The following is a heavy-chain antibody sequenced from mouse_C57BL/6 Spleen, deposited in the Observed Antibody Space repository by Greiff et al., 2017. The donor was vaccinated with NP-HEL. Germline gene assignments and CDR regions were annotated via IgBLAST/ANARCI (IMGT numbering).Heavy chain of an antibody. Sequence: EVKLVESGPELVKPGASVKIPCKASGYTFTDYNMDWVKQSHGKSLEWIGDINPNNGGTIYNQKFKGKATLTVDKSSSTAYMELRSLTSEDTAVYYCARGDHFDYWGQGTTLTVSS. CDR3: ARGDHFDY. CDR2: INPNNGGT. V-gene: IGHV1-18*01. D-gene: IGHD3-3*01. J-gene: IGHJ2*01. CDR1: GYTFTDYN.